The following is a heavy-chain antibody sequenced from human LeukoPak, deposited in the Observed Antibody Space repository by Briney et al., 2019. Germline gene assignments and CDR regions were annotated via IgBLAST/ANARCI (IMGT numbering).Heavy chain of an antibody. CDR1: GGSISSGSYY. D-gene: IGHD3-3*01. Sequence: SQTLSLTYTVSGGSISSGSYYWSWIRQPAGKGLEWIGRIYTSGSTNYNPSLKRRVTISVDTSKNQFSLKLSSVTAADTAVYYCARAIFGVANYYYYYMDVWGKGTTVTVSS. CDR3: ARAIFGVANYYYYYMDV. V-gene: IGHV4-61*02. CDR2: IYTSGST. J-gene: IGHJ6*03.